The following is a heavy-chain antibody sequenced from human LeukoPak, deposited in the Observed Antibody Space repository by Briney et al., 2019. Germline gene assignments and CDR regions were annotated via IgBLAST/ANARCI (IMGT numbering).Heavy chain of an antibody. CDR2: INHSGST. CDR1: GGSCSGYY. V-gene: IGHV4-34*01. Sequence: SETLSLTCAVYGGSCSGYYWSWIRQPPGKGLEWIGEINHSGSTNYNPSLKSRVTMSVDTSNNEFSLKLNSVTAADTAVYYCARTYDSPGYYSPDYYYMDVWGKGTTVTISS. D-gene: IGHD3-22*01. CDR3: ARTYDSPGYYSPDYYYMDV. J-gene: IGHJ6*03.